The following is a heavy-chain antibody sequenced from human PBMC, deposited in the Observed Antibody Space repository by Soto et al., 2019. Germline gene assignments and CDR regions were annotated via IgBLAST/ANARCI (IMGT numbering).Heavy chain of an antibody. V-gene: IGHV1-18*01. CDR3: VRFASSGWYTGGY. CDR1: GYIFTNYD. J-gene: IGHJ4*02. D-gene: IGHD6-19*01. CDR2: ISPYSGNT. Sequence: QVQLVQSGGEVKKPGASVKVSCKASGYIFTNYDIGWVRQAPGQGLEWMGWISPYSGNTKYTQKVQGRVTMTTDTSTRTAYMELGSLRSDDRAVYYCVRFASSGWYTGGYWGQGTLVTVSS.